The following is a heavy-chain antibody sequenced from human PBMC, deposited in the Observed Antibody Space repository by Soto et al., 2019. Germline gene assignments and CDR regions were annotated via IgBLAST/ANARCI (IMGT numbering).Heavy chain of an antibody. V-gene: IGHV1-18*03. CDR2: ISAYNGNT. CDR3: ARGHNRFWSGLNDAFDI. Sequence: QVQLVQSGAEVKKPGASVKVSCKASGYTFTSYGISWVRQAPGQGLEWMGWISAYNGNTNYAQKLQGRVTMTTDTSTSTAYMELRSLRSDDMAVYYCARGHNRFWSGLNDAFDIWGQGTMVTVSS. D-gene: IGHD3-3*01. CDR1: GYTFTSYG. J-gene: IGHJ3*02.